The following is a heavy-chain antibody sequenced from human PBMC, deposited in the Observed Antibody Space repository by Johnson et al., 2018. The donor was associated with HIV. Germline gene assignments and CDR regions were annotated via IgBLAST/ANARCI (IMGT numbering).Heavy chain of an antibody. V-gene: IGHV3-33*06. J-gene: IGHJ3*02. D-gene: IGHD1-26*01. CDR2: IWYDGSNK. CDR3: AKERSGSDSGADAFDI. CDR1: GFTFSSYG. Sequence: QMQLVESGGGVVQPGRSLRLSCAASGFTFSSYGMHWVRQAPGKGLEWVAVIWYDGSNKYYADSVKGRFTITRDNSKNTLYLQMNSLRAEDTAVYYCAKERSGSDSGADAFDIWGQGTMVTVSS.